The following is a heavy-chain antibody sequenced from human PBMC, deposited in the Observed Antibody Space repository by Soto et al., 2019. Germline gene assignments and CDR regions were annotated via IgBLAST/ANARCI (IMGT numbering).Heavy chain of an antibody. CDR2: INPYDGNT. V-gene: IGHV1-46*01. J-gene: IGHJ5*02. CDR1: GYIFTNYY. D-gene: IGHD6-19*01. CDR3: ARYSIEVADNWFDP. Sequence: GASVKVSCKASGYIFTNYYIHWVRQAPGQGLEWIGIINPYDGNTNYAQKFRGRVTMTTDTSTSTAYMDLRSLRSDDTAVYYCARYSIEVADNWFDPWGQGTLVTVSS.